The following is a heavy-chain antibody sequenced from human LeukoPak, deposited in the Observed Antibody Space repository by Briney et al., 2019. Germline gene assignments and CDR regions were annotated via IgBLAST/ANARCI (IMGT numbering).Heavy chain of an antibody. J-gene: IGHJ5*02. CDR2: ISYDGSNK. CDR1: GFTFSSYG. V-gene: IGHV3-30*18. D-gene: IGHD3-10*01. Sequence: GGSLRLSCAASGFTFSSYGMHWVRQAPGKGLEWVAVISYDGSNKYYADSVKGRFTISRDNSKNTLYLQMNSLRAEDTAVYYCAKDSERYQNYYGSGSYSHNWFDPWGQGTLVTVSS. CDR3: AKDSERYQNYYGSGSYSHNWFDP.